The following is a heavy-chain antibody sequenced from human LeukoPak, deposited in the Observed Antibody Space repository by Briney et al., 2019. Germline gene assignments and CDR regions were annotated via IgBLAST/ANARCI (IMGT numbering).Heavy chain of an antibody. V-gene: IGHV4-31*03. CDR2: IYYSGST. J-gene: IGHJ4*02. D-gene: IGHD3-22*01. CDR1: GGSISSGGYY. Sequence: SETLSLTCTVSGGSISSGGYYWSWIRQHPGKGLEWIGYIYYSGSTYYNPSLKSRVTISVDTSKNQFSLKLSSVTAADTAVYYCARVFYDSSGYYYGYFDYWGQGTLVTVSS. CDR3: ARVFYDSSGYYYGYFDY.